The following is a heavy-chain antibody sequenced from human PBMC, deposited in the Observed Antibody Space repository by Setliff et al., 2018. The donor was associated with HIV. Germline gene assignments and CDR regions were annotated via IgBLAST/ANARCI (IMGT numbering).Heavy chain of an antibody. CDR1: GGSISSYY. Sequence: NPSETLSLTCTVSGGSISSYYWSWIRQPAGKGLEWIGRIYTSGSTNYNPSLKSRVTMSVDTSKTQFSLNLTSVTAADTAVYYCARGRDYYGSGSYFNGRANSYYFMDVWGKGTTVTVSS. CDR2: IYTSGST. CDR3: ARGRDYYGSGSYFNGRANSYYFMDV. V-gene: IGHV4-4*07. D-gene: IGHD3-10*01. J-gene: IGHJ6*03.